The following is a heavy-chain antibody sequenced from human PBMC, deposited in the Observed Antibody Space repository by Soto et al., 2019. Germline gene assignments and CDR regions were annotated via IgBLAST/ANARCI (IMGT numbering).Heavy chain of an antibody. J-gene: IGHJ6*02. CDR3: ARAHYGDYGYGMDV. V-gene: IGHV4-30-2*01. CDR2: IYHSGSA. CDR1: GGSISSGGYS. D-gene: IGHD4-17*01. Sequence: PSETLSLTCAVSGGSISSGGYSRGWIRQPPGKGLEWIGYIYHSGSAYYNPSLKSRVTISVDRSKNQFSLKLSSVTAADTAVYYCARAHYGDYGYGMDVWGQGTTVTVSS.